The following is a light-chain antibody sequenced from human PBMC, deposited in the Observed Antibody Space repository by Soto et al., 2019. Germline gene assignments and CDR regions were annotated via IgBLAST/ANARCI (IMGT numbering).Light chain of an antibody. J-gene: IGKJ1*01. CDR2: GAS. CDR1: QSVSSSY. CDR3: QQYGSSPQT. V-gene: IGKV3-20*01. Sequence: EIVLTQSPGTLSLSPGERATLSCRASQSVSSSYLAWYQQKPGQAPRVLIYGASSRATGIPDRFSGSGSGTDFTLTISRLEPEDFAVHYCQQYGSSPQTFGQGTKVEIK.